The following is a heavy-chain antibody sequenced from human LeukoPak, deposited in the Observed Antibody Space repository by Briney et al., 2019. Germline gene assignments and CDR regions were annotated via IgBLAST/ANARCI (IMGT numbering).Heavy chain of an antibody. CDR3: ARGRDGYIYFDY. Sequence: PSETLSLTCAVYGGSFSGYYWSWIRQPPGKGLEWIGEINHSGSTNYNPSLKCRVTISVDTSKNQFSLKLSSVTAADTAVYYCARGRDGYIYFDYWGQGTLVTVSS. J-gene: IGHJ4*02. V-gene: IGHV4-34*01. D-gene: IGHD5-24*01. CDR1: GGSFSGYY. CDR2: INHSGST.